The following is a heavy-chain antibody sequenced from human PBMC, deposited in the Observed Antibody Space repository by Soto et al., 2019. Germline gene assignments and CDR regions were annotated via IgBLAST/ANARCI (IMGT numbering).Heavy chain of an antibody. J-gene: IGHJ6*02. CDR1: GFTFSSYG. D-gene: IGHD3-9*01. V-gene: IGHV3-30*18. Sequence: GGSLRLSCAASGFTFSSYGMHWVRQAPGKGLEWVAVISYDGSNKYYADSVKGRFTISRDNSKNTLYLQMNSRRAEYTAVYYCAKDRDDILPGPRYYYYYYGMDVWGQGTTVTVSS. CDR3: AKDRDDILPGPRYYYYYYGMDV. CDR2: ISYDGSNK.